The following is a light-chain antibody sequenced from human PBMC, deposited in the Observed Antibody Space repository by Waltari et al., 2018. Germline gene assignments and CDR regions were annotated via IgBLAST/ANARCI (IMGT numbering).Light chain of an antibody. CDR1: NIGSKS. Sequence: SYVLTQPPSVSVAPGKTARITCGENNIGSKSVHWYQQKPGQAPGVVVYDESDRPPGIPARFSGSNSGSTATLTISRVEAGDEADYYCQVWDRSSDHVVFGGGTKLTVL. J-gene: IGLJ2*01. CDR3: QVWDRSSDHVV. CDR2: DES. V-gene: IGLV3-21*03.